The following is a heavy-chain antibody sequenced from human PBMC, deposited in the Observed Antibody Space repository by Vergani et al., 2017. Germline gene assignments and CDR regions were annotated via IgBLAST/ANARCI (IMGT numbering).Heavy chain of an antibody. J-gene: IGHJ4*02. CDR3: ARDRDRYSSSWYFFDY. CDR2: INPNSGGT. V-gene: IGHV1-2*04. D-gene: IGHD6-13*01. Sequence: QVQLVQSGAEVKKPGASVKVSCKASGYTFTGYYMHWVRQAPGQGLEWMGWINPNSGGTNYAQKFQGWVTMTRDTSISTAYMELSRLRSDETAVYYCARDRDRYSSSWYFFDYWGQGTLVTVSS. CDR1: GYTFTGYY.